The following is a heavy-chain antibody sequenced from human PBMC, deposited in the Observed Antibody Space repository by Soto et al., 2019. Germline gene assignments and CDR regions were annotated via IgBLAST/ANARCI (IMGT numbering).Heavy chain of an antibody. Sequence: QVQLVQSGAEVKKPGASVKVSCKASGYTFTSYGISWVRQAPGQGLEWMGWISAYNGNTNYAQKLQGRVTMTTDTSTSTAFMELRSLRSDDTAVYYCARDGEVAVAGTYYGMDVWGQGTTVTVSS. CDR1: GYTFTSYG. J-gene: IGHJ6*02. D-gene: IGHD6-19*01. V-gene: IGHV1-18*01. CDR2: ISAYNGNT. CDR3: ARDGEVAVAGTYYGMDV.